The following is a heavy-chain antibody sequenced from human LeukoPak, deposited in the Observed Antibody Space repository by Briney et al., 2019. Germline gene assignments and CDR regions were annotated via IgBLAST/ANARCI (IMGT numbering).Heavy chain of an antibody. V-gene: IGHV3-30*18. CDR2: ISYDGSNK. CDR1: GFTFSSYG. Sequence: GGSLRLSCAASGFTFSSYGMHWVRQAPGKGLEWVAVISYDGSNKYYADSVKGRFTISRDNSKNTLYLQMNSLRAEDTAVYYCAKDGGPGYCTNCVCYGGYYYYGMDVWGQGTTVTVSS. J-gene: IGHJ6*02. CDR3: AKDGGPGYCTNCVCYGGYYYYGMDV. D-gene: IGHD2-8*01.